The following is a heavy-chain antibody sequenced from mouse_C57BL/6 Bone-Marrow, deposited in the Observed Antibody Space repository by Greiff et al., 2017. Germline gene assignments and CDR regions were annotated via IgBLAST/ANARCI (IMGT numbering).Heavy chain of an antibody. J-gene: IGHJ2*01. D-gene: IGHD4-1*02. CDR2: IYPTSGRT. Sequence: VQLQQPGAELVKPGASVKMSCKASGYTFTSYWITWVKQRPGQGLEWIGDIYPTSGRTNYNEKFKGKAILTVDTSSNTAYMQLSSLTSVDSAVFCCARSGQMGLSLDHWGQHTALTVPS. CDR3: ARSGQMGLSLDH. CDR1: GYTFTSYW. V-gene: IGHV1-55*01.